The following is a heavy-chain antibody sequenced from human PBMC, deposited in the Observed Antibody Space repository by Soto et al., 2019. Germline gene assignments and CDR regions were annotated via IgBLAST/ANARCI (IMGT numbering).Heavy chain of an antibody. CDR3: ATIRDEHAFDI. CDR1: GFTVSSNY. Sequence: EVHLVESGGGLVQPGGSLRLSCAASGFTVSSNYMSWVRQAPGKGLEWVSLIYTGGTTYYADSVKGRFTISRDNSKNTLYLQMNSLRAEDTAVYSCATIRDEHAFDIWGRGTMVTVSS. J-gene: IGHJ3*02. CDR2: IYTGGTT. V-gene: IGHV3-66*01.